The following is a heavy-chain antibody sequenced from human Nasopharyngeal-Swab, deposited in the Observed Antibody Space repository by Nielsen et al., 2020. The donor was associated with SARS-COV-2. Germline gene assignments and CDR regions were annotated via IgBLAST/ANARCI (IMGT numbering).Heavy chain of an antibody. CDR1: GFTFSSYS. CDR2: ISSSGSTI. J-gene: IGHJ1*01. Sequence: GGSLRLSCAASGFTFSSYSMNWVRQAPGKGLEWVSYISSSGSTIYYADSVKGRFTISRDNAKNSLYLQMNSLRAEDTAVYYCARLGGSYGAEYFQHWGQGTLVTVSS. CDR3: ARLGGSYGAEYFQH. V-gene: IGHV3-48*04. D-gene: IGHD1-26*01.